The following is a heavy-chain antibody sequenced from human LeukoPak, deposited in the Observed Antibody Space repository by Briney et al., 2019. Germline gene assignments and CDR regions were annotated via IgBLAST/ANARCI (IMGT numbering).Heavy chain of an antibody. CDR1: GHPFTGYY. V-gene: IGHV1-2*02. Sequence: ASVKVSCKASGHPFTGYYMHWVRQAPEQGLEWMGWINPNSGGTNYAQKFQGRVTMTRDTSISTAYMELSRLRSDDTAVYYCARDWGYSYGPALDYWGQGTLVTVSS. D-gene: IGHD5-18*01. CDR2: INPNSGGT. CDR3: ARDWGYSYGPALDY. J-gene: IGHJ4*02.